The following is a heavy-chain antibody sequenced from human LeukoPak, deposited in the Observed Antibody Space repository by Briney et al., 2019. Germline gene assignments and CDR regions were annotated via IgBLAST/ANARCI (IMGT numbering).Heavy chain of an antibody. J-gene: IGHJ3*02. D-gene: IGHD3-10*01. Sequence: PSETLSLACAVYGGSFSGYYWSWIRQPPGKGLEWIGEINHSGSTNYNPSLRSRVTISVDTSKNQFSLKLSSVTAADTAVYYCARGLGVRGPPRTAFDIWGQRTMVTVSS. CDR2: INHSGST. V-gene: IGHV4-34*01. CDR3: ARGLGVRGPPRTAFDI. CDR1: GGSFSGYY.